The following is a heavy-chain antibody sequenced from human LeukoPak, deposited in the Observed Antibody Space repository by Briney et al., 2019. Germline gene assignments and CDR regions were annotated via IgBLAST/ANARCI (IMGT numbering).Heavy chain of an antibody. CDR3: ARDRPFSGSYLGFGP. CDR2: INSDGSDT. V-gene: IGHV3-74*01. Sequence: GGSLRLSCAASGFSISDYWMHWVRQAPGKGLVWVSRINSDGSDTTYADSVKGRFTISRDNAKNMLYLQMSSLTAEDTAVYYCARDRPFSGSYLGFGPWGQGTLVTVSS. CDR1: GFSISDYW. D-gene: IGHD1-26*01. J-gene: IGHJ5*02.